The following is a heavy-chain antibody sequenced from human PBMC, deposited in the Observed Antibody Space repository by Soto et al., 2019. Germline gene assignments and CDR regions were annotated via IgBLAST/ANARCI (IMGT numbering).Heavy chain of an antibody. CDR1: GGSISSGGYY. CDR2: IYYSGST. V-gene: IGHV4-31*03. CDR3: ARGPATYYYYGMDV. J-gene: IGHJ6*02. Sequence: QVPLQESGPGLVKPSQTLSLTCTVSGGSISSGGYYWSWIRQHPGKGLEWIGYIYYSGSTYYNPSLESRVTISVDTSKNQFSLKLSSVTAADTAVYYCARGPATYYYYGMDVWGQGTTVTVSS.